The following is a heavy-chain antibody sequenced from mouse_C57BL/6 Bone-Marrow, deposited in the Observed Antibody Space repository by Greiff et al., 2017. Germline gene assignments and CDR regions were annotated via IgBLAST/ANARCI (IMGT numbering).Heavy chain of an antibody. J-gene: IGHJ4*01. Sequence: EVKLVESGGGLVKPGGSLKLSCAASGFTFSSYAMSWVRQTPAKRLEWVATISDGGSYTYYPDNVKGLFTISRDNDKNNLYLQMSHLKSEDTAMYRCARVTYGYYAMDYWGQGTSVTVSS. D-gene: IGHD2-13*01. V-gene: IGHV5-4*03. CDR2: ISDGGSYT. CDR3: ARVTYGYYAMDY. CDR1: GFTFSSYA.